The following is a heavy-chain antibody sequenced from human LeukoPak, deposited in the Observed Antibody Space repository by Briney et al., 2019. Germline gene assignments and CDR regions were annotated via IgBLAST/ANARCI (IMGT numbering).Heavy chain of an antibody. J-gene: IGHJ4*02. D-gene: IGHD3-16*01. V-gene: IGHV5-51*01. CDR3: ARWGQYFDY. CDR2: IYPGDSDT. Sequence: GESLKISWKASGDSFTNYWSAGGPTMPGKVLESMGIIYPGDSDTRYSTSCQGQVTISADKSITTAYLQWSSLKASATAIYYCARWGQYFDYWGQGTLVTVSS. CDR1: GDSFTNYW.